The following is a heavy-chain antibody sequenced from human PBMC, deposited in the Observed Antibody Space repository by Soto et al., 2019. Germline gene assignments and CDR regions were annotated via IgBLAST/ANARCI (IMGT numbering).Heavy chain of an antibody. V-gene: IGHV1-69*01. CDR1: GGTFSSYS. CDR2: IIPIFGTA. CDR3: ARDGGRHSGGIDY. J-gene: IGHJ4*02. Sequence: QVQLVQSGADVKKPGSSVKFSCKASGGTFSSYSINWVRQAPGQGLEWMGEIIPIFGTANYAQKFQGRVTITADESTSTAYMELSSLRSEDTAVYYCARDGGRHSGGIDYWGQGTLVNVSS. D-gene: IGHD1-26*01.